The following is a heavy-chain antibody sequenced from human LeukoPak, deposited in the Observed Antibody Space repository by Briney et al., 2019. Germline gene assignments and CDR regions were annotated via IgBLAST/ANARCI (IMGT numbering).Heavy chain of an antibody. V-gene: IGHV4-34*01. J-gene: IGHJ4*02. D-gene: IGHD6-13*01. Sequence: SGTLSLTCAVYGGSVSGYYWSWIRQPPGKGLEWIGEINHSGSTNCNPSLKSRVTISVDTSKNQFSLKLSSVTAADTAVYYCARGLLDSSSWYPLFDWGQGTLVTVSS. CDR1: GGSVSGYY. CDR3: ARGLLDSSSWYPLFD. CDR2: INHSGST.